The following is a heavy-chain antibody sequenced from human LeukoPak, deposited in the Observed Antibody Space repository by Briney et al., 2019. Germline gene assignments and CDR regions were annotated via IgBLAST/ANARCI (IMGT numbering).Heavy chain of an antibody. D-gene: IGHD5-18*01. V-gene: IGHV4-30-2*01. CDR2: IYHRGST. CDR3: ASGYPADYFDY. CDR1: GGSISSGGYS. Sequence: SKSLSLTCAVSGGSISSGGYSWSWIRQPPGKGLEWIGYIYHRGSTYYNPSLKSRVTISVDRSKNQFSLKLSSVTAADTAVYYCASGYPADYFDYWGQGTLVTVSS. J-gene: IGHJ4*02.